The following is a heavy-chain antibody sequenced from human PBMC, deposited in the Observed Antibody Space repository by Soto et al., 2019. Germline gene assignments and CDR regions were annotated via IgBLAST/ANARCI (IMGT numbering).Heavy chain of an antibody. V-gene: IGHV3-21*01. CDR2: ISGSGSYI. CDR1: GFTFSSYS. CDR3: ARETGAVITTWASDY. D-gene: IGHD3-22*01. Sequence: EVQLVESGGGLVKPGGSLRLSCAASGFTFSSYSMNWVRQAPGKGLEWVSSISGSGSYIYYADSMKGRFTISRDNAKNSLLLQMHSLRAEDTAVYYCARETGAVITTWASDYWGQGTLVTVSS. J-gene: IGHJ4*02.